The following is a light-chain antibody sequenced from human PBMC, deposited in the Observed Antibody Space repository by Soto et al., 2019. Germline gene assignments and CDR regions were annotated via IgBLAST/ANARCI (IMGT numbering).Light chain of an antibody. CDR1: ESVSRH. Sequence: EVVMTQVPATLYVSPGERATLTCSASESVSRHLAWYQQKPGQAPRLLIYDSSTRATGIPDRFSGGGSGTELTLTISSLQSEAFVVYYCQPYNRWPTTTFGPGTRLEIK. J-gene: IGKJ5*01. CDR3: QPYNRWPTTT. CDR2: DSS. V-gene: IGKV3-15*01.